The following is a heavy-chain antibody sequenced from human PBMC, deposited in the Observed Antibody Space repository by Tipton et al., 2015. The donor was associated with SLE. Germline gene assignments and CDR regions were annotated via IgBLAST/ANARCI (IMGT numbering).Heavy chain of an antibody. D-gene: IGHD3-3*01. J-gene: IGHJ4*02. CDR2: MWYENGGNK. V-gene: IGHV3-33*06. Sequence: SLRLSCEASGFSFSSFDMHWVRQAPGKGLEWVAVMWYENGGNKYYADSVKGRFTISRDNSKNTLYLQINSLRDEDTAVYYCAKLGLGVVIDYWGQGTLVTVSS. CDR3: AKLGLGVVIDY. CDR1: GFSFSSFD.